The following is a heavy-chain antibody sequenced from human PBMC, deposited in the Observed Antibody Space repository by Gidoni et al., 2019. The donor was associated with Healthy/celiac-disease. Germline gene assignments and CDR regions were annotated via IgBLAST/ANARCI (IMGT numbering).Heavy chain of an antibody. V-gene: IGHV3-21*01. CDR2: ISSSSSYI. CDR1: GFTFSSYS. Sequence: EVQLVESGGDLVKPGGSLRLSCAASGFTFSSYSMNWVRQAPGKGLEWVSSISSSSSYIYYADSVKGRFTISRDNAKNSLYLQMNSLRAEDTAVYYCARDRPLATKYPRGFDYWGQGTLVTVSS. D-gene: IGHD5-12*01. J-gene: IGHJ4*02. CDR3: ARDRPLATKYPRGFDY.